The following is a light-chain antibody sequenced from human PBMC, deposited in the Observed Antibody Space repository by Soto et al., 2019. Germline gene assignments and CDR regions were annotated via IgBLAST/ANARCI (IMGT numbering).Light chain of an antibody. J-gene: IGLJ3*02. CDR3: SSYTSSSTWV. CDR2: EVS. V-gene: IGLV2-14*01. Sequence: QSALTQPASVSGSPGQSITISCTGTSSDVGGYNYVSWYQQHPGKDPKRMIYEVSNRPSGVSNRFSGSKSGNTASLTISGLQAEDEAHYYCSSYTSSSTWVFGGGTKLTVL. CDR1: SSDVGGYNY.